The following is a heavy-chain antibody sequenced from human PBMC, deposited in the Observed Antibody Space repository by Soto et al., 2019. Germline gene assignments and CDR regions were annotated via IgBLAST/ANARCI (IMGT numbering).Heavy chain of an antibody. J-gene: IGHJ6*02. CDR1: GYTFTSYG. Sequence: ASVKVSCKASGYTFTSYGISWVRQAPGQGLEWMGWISAYNGNTNYAQKLQGRVTMTTDTSTSTAYMELRSLRSDDTAVYYCARDRDDFGSGYLNYYYGMDVWGQGTTGNVSS. CDR3: ARDRDDFGSGYLNYYYGMDV. D-gene: IGHD3-3*01. CDR2: ISAYNGNT. V-gene: IGHV1-18*01.